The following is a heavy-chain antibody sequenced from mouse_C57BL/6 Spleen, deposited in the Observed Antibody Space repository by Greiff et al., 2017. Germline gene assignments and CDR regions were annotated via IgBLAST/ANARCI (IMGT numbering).Heavy chain of an antibody. V-gene: IGHV1-72*01. J-gene: IGHJ3*01. Sequence: VQLQQPGAELVKPGASVKLSCKASGYTFTSYWMHWVKQRPGRGLEWIGRIDPNSGGTKYTEKFKSKATLTVDKPSSTAYMQLSSLTSEDSAVYDCARLSSIYYYGSSPGWFAYWGQGTLVTVSA. CDR2: IDPNSGGT. CDR1: GYTFTSYW. D-gene: IGHD1-1*01. CDR3: ARLSSIYYYGSSPGWFAY.